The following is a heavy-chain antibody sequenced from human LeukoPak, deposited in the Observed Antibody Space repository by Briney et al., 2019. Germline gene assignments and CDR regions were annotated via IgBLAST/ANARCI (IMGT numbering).Heavy chain of an antibody. CDR1: GYTFTGYY. D-gene: IGHD3-22*01. V-gene: IGHV1-46*01. Sequence: ASVKVSFKASGYTFTGYYMHWVRQAPGQGLEWMGWINPSGGTTTHAQKFQGRVTMTSHTPTSTVYLELSSLRSEDTALYYCARGDKSGYYGAFHIWGQGPMVTVSS. J-gene: IGHJ3*02. CDR2: INPSGGTT. CDR3: ARGDKSGYYGAFHI.